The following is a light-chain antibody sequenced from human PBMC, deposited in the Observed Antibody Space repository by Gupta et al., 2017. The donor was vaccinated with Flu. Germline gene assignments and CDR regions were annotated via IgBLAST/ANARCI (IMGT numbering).Light chain of an antibody. V-gene: IGLV1-44*01. Sequence: QSVLTQPPSASGTPGQRVTISCAGSSSTIGSNIVNWYQHRPGTAPKLLIDIDYQRPSGVPDRFSGSKSGTSNTLAISGPQSEEEADYYCASWDDSLNGLVFGGGTKLTVL. CDR1: SSTIGSNI. CDR2: IDY. CDR3: ASWDDSLNGLV. J-gene: IGLJ3*02.